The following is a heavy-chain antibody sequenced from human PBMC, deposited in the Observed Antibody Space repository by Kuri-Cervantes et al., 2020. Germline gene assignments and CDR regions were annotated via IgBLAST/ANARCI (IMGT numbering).Heavy chain of an antibody. D-gene: IGHD3-22*01. V-gene: IGHV4-38-2*01. Sequence: SETLSLTCAVSGYSISSGYYWGWIRQPPGKGLEWIGSIYHSGSTYYNPSLKSRVTISADTSKNQFSLKLSSVTAADTAVYYCARRGDDYYDSSGYFDYWGQGTLVTVSS. J-gene: IGHJ4*02. CDR1: GYSISSGYY. CDR2: IYHSGST. CDR3: ARRGDDYYDSSGYFDY.